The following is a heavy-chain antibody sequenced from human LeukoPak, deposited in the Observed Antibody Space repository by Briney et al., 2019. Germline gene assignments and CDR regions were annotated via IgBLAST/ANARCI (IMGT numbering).Heavy chain of an antibody. CDR3: ARGRPHGNDY. J-gene: IGHJ4*02. V-gene: IGHV3-74*01. CDR1: GFTFSSYW. D-gene: IGHD4-23*01. Sequence: QPGGSLRLSCAASGFTFSSYWMNWVRQAPGKGLVWVSRIASDGSSTTYADSVKGRFSISRDNAKNTLYLQMNSLRVEDTAVCYRARGRPHGNDYWGQGTLVTVSS. CDR2: IASDGSST.